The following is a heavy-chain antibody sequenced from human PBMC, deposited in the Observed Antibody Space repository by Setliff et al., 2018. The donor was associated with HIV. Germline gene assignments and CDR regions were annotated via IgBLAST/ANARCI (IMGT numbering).Heavy chain of an antibody. CDR1: GFTFSSYW. J-gene: IGHJ4*02. CDR2: IKYDGSEK. CDR3: ARDRYSGSSTDY. D-gene: IGHD1-26*01. Sequence: PGGSLRLSCAASGFTFSSYWMNWVRQAPGKGLEWVANIKYDGSEKYYVDSVKGRFTISRDNAKNSLHLQMNSLRAEDTSMYYCARDRYSGSSTDYWGQGTLVTVSS. V-gene: IGHV3-7*01.